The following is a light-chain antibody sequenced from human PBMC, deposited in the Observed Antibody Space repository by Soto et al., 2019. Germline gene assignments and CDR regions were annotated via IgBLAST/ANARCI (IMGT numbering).Light chain of an antibody. V-gene: IGKV3-20*01. J-gene: IGKJ4*01. CDR1: QSVSSSY. CDR2: GAS. CDR3: QQYGSSPLS. Sequence: PGTLSVSTRERATGCCSASQSVSSSYLAWYQQKPGQAPRLLIYGASSRATGIPDRFSGSGSGTDFTLTISRLEPEDFAVYYCQQYGSSPLSFGGGTKVDIK.